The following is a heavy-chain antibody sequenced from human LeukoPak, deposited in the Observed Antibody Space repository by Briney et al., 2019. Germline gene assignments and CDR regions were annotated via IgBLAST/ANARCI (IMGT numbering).Heavy chain of an antibody. J-gene: IGHJ4*02. CDR2: IYYSGST. D-gene: IGHD4-17*01. CDR1: GGSISSGGYY. V-gene: IGHV4-31*03. Sequence: RSETLSLTCTVSGGSISSGGYYWSWIRQHPGKGLEWIGYIYYSGSTYYNPSLKSRVTISVDTSKNQFSLKLSSVTAADTAVYYCARADDYVHPTFDYWGQGTLVTVSS. CDR3: ARADDYVHPTFDY.